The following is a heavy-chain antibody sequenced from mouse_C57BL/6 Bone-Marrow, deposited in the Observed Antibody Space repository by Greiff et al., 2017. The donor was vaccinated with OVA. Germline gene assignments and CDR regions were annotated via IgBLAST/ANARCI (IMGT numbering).Heavy chain of an antibody. CDR1: GYTFTSYW. J-gene: IGHJ4*01. D-gene: IGHD2-5*01. CDR3: ARTYYYSNPYYAMDY. V-gene: IGHV1-72*01. Sequence: QQSCKASGYTFTSYWMHWVKQRPGRGLEWIGRIDPNSGGTKYNEKFKSKATLTVDKPSSTAYMQLSSLTSEDSAVYYCARTYYYSNPYYAMDYWGQGTSVTVSS. CDR2: IDPNSGGT.